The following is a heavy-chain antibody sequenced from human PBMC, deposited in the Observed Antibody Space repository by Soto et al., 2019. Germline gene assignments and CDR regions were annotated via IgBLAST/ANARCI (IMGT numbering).Heavy chain of an antibody. D-gene: IGHD5-18*01. CDR3: VKGEVDTAMAY. J-gene: IGHJ4*02. CDR2: ISSNGGST. CDR1: GFTFSSYA. V-gene: IGHV3-64D*06. Sequence: ESLRLSCSASGFTFSSYAMHWVRQAPGKGLEYVSAISSNGGSTYYADSVKGRFTISRDNSKNTLYLQMSSLRAEDTAVYYCVKGEVDTAMAYWGQGTLVTAPQ.